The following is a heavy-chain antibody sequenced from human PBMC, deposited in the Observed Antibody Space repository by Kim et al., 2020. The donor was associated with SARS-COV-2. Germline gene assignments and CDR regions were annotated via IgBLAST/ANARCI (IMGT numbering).Heavy chain of an antibody. CDR2: ISSNGGST. V-gene: IGHV3-64*01. CDR1: GFTFSSYA. Sequence: GGSLRLSCAASGFTFSSYAMHWVRQAPGKGLEYVSAISSNGGSTYYANSVKGRFTISRDNSKNTLYLQMGSLSAEDMAVYYCARGGWRIAALLVYWGQGT. D-gene: IGHD6-6*01. J-gene: IGHJ4*02. CDR3: ARGGWRIAALLVY.